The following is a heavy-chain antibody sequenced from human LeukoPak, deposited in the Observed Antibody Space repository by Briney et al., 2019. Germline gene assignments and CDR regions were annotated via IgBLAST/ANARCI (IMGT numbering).Heavy chain of an antibody. CDR1: GGSISSYY. Sequence: SETLSLTCTVSGGSISSYYWSWIRQPPGKGLEWIGHISYTGSTNYNPSLKTRLTMSLDTSKNHFSLTLTSVTAADTALYYCARHVFSDGSPFDSWGQGSLVTVSS. J-gene: IGHJ4*02. D-gene: IGHD3-10*01. CDR3: ARHVFSDGSPFDS. V-gene: IGHV4-59*08. CDR2: ISYTGST.